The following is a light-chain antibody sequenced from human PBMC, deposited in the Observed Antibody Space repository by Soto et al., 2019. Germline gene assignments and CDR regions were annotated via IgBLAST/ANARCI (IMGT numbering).Light chain of an antibody. V-gene: IGKV3-11*01. CDR1: PSVGTY. CDR2: ATS. CDR3: QARYHWPT. Sequence: EIVLTQSPATLSLSPGDRATLSCRASPSVGTYLAWYQQRPGHPPMLLIYATSNRSTGITARFGGSGSGTDFTLTINSLETEDLAVYVCQARYHWPTFGPGTKVDI. J-gene: IGKJ3*01.